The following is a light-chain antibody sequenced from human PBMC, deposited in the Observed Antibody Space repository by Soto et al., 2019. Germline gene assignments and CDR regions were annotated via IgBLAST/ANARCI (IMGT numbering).Light chain of an antibody. J-gene: IGLJ2*01. Sequence: QSALTQPPSVSAAPGQKVTISCSGSSSNIGNNYVSWYQQLPGTAPKLLIYDNNKRPSVIPDRFSGSKSGTSATLGITGLQTGDEADYYCGTWDSSLSAVVFGGGTQLTVL. CDR3: GTWDSSLSAVV. CDR2: DNN. CDR1: SSNIGNNY. V-gene: IGLV1-51*01.